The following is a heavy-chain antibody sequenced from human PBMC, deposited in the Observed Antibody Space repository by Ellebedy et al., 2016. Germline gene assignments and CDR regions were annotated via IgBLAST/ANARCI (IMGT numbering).Heavy chain of an antibody. V-gene: IGHV1-3*01. CDR3: AAISTTVSGDY. J-gene: IGHJ4*02. Sequence: ASVKVSCKASGYTFTSYAMHWVRQAPGQRLEWMGWINAGNGNTKYSQKFQGRVTITRDMSTSTAYMELSSLRSEDTAVYYCAAISTTVSGDYWGQGTLVTVSS. CDR1: GYTFTSYA. CDR2: INAGNGNT. D-gene: IGHD4-17*01.